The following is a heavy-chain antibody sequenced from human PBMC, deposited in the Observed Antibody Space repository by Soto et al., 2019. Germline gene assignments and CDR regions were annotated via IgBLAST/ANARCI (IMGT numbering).Heavy chain of an antibody. CDR3: ARVVDSWGGTYYYYYYGMDV. D-gene: IGHD7-27*01. V-gene: IGHV1-2*02. CDR1: RYTFTGYY. CDR2: INPNSGGT. J-gene: IGHJ6*02. Sequence: ASVKVSCKASRYTFTGYYMHWVRQAPGQGLEWMGWINPNSGGTNYAQKFQGRVTMTRDTSISTAYMELSRLRSDDTAVYYCARVVDSWGGTYYYYYYGMDVWGQGATVTVSS.